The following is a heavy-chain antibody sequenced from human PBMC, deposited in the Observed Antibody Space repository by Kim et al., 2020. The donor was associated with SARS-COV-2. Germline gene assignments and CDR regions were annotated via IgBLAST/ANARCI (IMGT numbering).Heavy chain of an antibody. J-gene: IGHJ4*02. D-gene: IGHD3-10*01. Sequence: ASVKVSCKASGYTFTSYAMHWVRQAPGQRLEWMGWINAGNGNTKYSQKFQGRVTITRDTSASTAYMELSSLRSEDTAVYYCARDTSRFGPFDYWGQGTLVTVSS. CDR1: GYTFTSYA. V-gene: IGHV1-3*01. CDR2: INAGNGNT. CDR3: ARDTSRFGPFDY.